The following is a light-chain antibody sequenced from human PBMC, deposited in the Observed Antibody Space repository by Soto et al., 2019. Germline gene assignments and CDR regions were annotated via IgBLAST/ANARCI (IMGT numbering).Light chain of an antibody. CDR2: DAS. CDR3: QQFGSSPLLT. Sequence: EIVLTQTPGTLSLSPGESATLSFSGSQSVSRTNPAWYQQKPGQAPRLLIYDASTRAAGIPDRFVGSGSGTDFTLTINRLESEDFAVYYCQQFGSSPLLTFGGGTKVDIK. CDR1: QSVSRTN. J-gene: IGKJ4*01. V-gene: IGKV3-20*01.